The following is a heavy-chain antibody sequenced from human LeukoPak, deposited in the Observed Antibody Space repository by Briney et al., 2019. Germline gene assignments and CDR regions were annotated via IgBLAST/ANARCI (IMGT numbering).Heavy chain of an antibody. CDR2: SSSVGSYK. CDR1: GFTFSSYS. D-gene: IGHD2-21*01. CDR3: ARGGKKSGGDSLHL. V-gene: IGHV3-21*01. J-gene: IGHJ3*01. Sequence: GGSLRLSCAASGFTFSSYSMNWVRQAPGEGREWVALSSSVGSYKYYGDYVKGRFTISRDNAKALVYLQLSRLRAVDTAQYFCARGGKKSGGDSLHLWGQGTMVTVGS.